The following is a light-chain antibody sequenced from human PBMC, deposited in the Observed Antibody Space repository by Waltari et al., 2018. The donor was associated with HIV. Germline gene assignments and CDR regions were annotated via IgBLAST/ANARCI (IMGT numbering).Light chain of an antibody. CDR1: ENVRSN. CDR2: DAS. CDR3: QQYHAWPLT. Sequence: ETVMSQSPVTLSVSLGESATLSCRASENVRSNLAWYQQKPGQAPRLLIYDASSRATDFPARFSGSGSGTEFSLTISSLQSEDSAVYYCQQYHAWPLTFGAGTKVEIK. J-gene: IGKJ4*01. V-gene: IGKV3-15*01.